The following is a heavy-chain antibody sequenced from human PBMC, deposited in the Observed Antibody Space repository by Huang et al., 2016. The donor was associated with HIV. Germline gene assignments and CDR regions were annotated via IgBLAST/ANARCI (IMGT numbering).Heavy chain of an antibody. D-gene: IGHD3-22*01. CDR1: GYTFTDYQ. V-gene: IGHV7-4-1*02. CDR3: ARDSGYYRYFDY. Sequence: QVQLVQSGSELKKPGASVKVSCKVSGYTFTDYQINWVRQAPRQGLEWSVGIHPTTGNPTYAQGFTVRFVFSLDTSVSTAYLQISSLKAEDTAVYFCARDSGYYRYFDYWGQGTLVTVSS. CDR2: IHPTTGNP. J-gene: IGHJ4*02.